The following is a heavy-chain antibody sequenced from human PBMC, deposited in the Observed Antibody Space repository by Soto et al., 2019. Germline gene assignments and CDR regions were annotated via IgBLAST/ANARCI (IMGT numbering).Heavy chain of an antibody. V-gene: IGHV3-11*01. J-gene: IGHJ4*02. CDR2: ISGSLPTI. D-gene: IGHD3-3*01. CDR1: GFTFSDYY. CDR3: ARVNYDLWSGYRH. Sequence: GGSLRLSCAASGFTFSDYYMSWIRQAPGKGLEWVSYISGSLPTIYYADSVKGRFTVSRDNAKNSLYLQMNSLRAEDTAIYYCARVNYDLWSGYRHWGQGTLVTVSS.